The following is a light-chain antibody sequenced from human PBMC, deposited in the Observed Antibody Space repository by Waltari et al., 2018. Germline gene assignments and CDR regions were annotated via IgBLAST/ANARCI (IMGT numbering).Light chain of an antibody. J-gene: IGKJ4*01. V-gene: IGKV3-15*01. Sequence: EIVMTQSPATLSVSPGVSVTLPCRASRTVNSNLAWYQQKPGQAPRLLIYGPSTRATGIPARFSGTGSGTEFTLTISSVQSADFAVYYCQQFYDWPLTFGGGTKVELK. CDR3: QQFYDWPLT. CDR2: GPS. CDR1: RTVNSN.